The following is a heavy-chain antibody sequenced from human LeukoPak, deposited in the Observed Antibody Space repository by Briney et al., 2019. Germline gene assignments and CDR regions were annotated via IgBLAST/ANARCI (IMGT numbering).Heavy chain of an antibody. V-gene: IGHV4-59*12. CDR2: IYHSGST. CDR1: GGSISSYY. Sequence: PSETLSLTCTVSGGSISSYYWSWIRQPPGKGLEWIGYIYHSGSTKYNPSLKSRVTISVDTSKSQFSLKLSSVTAADTAVYYCAREGGVPYGDYGDYWGQGTLVTVSS. CDR3: AREGGVPYGDYGDY. J-gene: IGHJ4*02. D-gene: IGHD4-17*01.